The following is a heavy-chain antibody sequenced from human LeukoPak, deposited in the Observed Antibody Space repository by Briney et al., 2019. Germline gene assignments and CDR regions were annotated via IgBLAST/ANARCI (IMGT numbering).Heavy chain of an antibody. CDR3: ARASVIQLSHRLT. Sequence: PGGSLRLSCAASGFTVSSNYMSWVRQAPGQGLEWVSSISSSSSYIYYADSVKGRFTISRDNAKNSLYLQMNSLRAEDTAVYYCARASVIQLSHRLTWGQGTMVTVSS. J-gene: IGHJ3*01. CDR1: GFTVSSNY. CDR2: ISSSSSYI. V-gene: IGHV3-21*01. D-gene: IGHD5-18*01.